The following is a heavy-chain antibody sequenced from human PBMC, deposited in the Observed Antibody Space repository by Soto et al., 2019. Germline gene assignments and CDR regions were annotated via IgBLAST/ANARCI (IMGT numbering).Heavy chain of an antibody. Sequence: EVQLLESGGGLVQPGGSLRLSCAASGLTFSSYPMRWVRQAPGKGLQWVSSISVSAGTTYYADSVKGRFTISRDNSKNTLYLQMNSLIAEDTSVYYCAKDGIRGIHIDNWGQGTLVNVSS. CDR2: ISVSAGTT. CDR3: AKDGIRGIHIDN. J-gene: IGHJ4*02. V-gene: IGHV3-23*01. CDR1: GLTFSSYP.